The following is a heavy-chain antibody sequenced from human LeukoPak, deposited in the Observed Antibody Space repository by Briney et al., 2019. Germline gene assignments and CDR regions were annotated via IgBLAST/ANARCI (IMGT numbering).Heavy chain of an antibody. Sequence: GGSLRLSCAASGFTFSSYAMSWLRQAPGRGLEWVSAISRSGGSTYYADSVKGRFTISRDNSKNTLYLQMNSLRAEDTAVYDCAKDSRKPGFDPWGQGTLVTVSS. CDR2: ISRSGGST. V-gene: IGHV3-23*01. J-gene: IGHJ5*02. CDR3: AKDSRKPGFDP. D-gene: IGHD1-14*01. CDR1: GFTFSSYA.